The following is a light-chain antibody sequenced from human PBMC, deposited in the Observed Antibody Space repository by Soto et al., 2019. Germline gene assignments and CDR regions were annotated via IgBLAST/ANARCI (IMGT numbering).Light chain of an antibody. CDR2: AAS. J-gene: IGKJ1*01. CDR1: QTISNM. V-gene: IGKV3-15*01. Sequence: EVVMTQSPATLSVSPGDKVSLSCRANQTISNMLAWYQQKPGQAPRLLIYAASTRAAGVPVRFSGSGSETEFTLTISRLEPEDFAVYYCQQYNNWPPWTFGQGTKVDIK. CDR3: QQYNNWPPWT.